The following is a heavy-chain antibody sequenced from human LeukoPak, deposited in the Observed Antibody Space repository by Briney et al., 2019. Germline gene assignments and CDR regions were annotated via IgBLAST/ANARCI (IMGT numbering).Heavy chain of an antibody. V-gene: IGHV3-33*06. Sequence: GGSLRLSCAASGFTFSSYGMHWVRQAPGKGLEWVAVIWYDGSNKYYADSVKGRFTISRDNSKNTLYLQMNSLRAEDTAVYYCAKDREDGYNYSYFDYWGQGTLVIVST. CDR1: GFTFSSYG. D-gene: IGHD5-24*01. J-gene: IGHJ4*02. CDR2: IWYDGSNK. CDR3: AKDREDGYNYSYFDY.